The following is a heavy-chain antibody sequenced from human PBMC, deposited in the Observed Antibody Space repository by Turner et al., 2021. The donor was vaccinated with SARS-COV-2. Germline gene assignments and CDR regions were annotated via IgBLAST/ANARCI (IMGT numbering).Heavy chain of an antibody. Sequence: QVQLVQAGAAVTKPGASVKVSCKASGYPFTSYGISWVRQALGQGLEWMGWMNTNSGNTGYEHKFHGRVTMTRNTFIRIVYMELSSMRSEDTAGYYCASAAQLTVWFDPWGQGTLVTVSS. D-gene: IGHD6-25*01. J-gene: IGHJ5*02. CDR3: ASAAQLTVWFDP. V-gene: IGHV1-8*02. CDR2: MNTNSGNT. CDR1: GYPFTSYG.